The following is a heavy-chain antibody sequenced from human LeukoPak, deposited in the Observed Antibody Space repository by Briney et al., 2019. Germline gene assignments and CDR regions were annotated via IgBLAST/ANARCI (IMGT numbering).Heavy chain of an antibody. CDR2: ISSSGSTI. V-gene: IGHV3-11*01. CDR1: GFTFSDYY. D-gene: IGHD3-9*01. J-gene: IGHJ4*02. Sequence: GGSLRLSCAASGFTFSDYYMSWIRQAPGKGLEWVSYISSSGSTIYYADSVKGRFTISRDNAKNSLYLQMNSLRAEDTAAHYCARGDDILTGPLDYWGQGTLVTVSS. CDR3: ARGDDILTGPLDY.